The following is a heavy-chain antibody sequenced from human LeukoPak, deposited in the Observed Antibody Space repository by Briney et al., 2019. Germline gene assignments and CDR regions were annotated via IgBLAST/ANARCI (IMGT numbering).Heavy chain of an antibody. CDR2: ISHSGST. CDR3: ARGSHYYDSGVDY. D-gene: IGHD3-3*01. Sequence: SETLSLTCAVYNGSFSSYYWSWIRQPPGKGLEWIGEISHSGSTNYNPSLKSRVTISVDTSKNQFSLKLSSVTAADTAVYYCARGSHYYDSGVDYWGQGTLVTVSS. CDR1: NGSFSSYY. J-gene: IGHJ4*02. V-gene: IGHV4-34*01.